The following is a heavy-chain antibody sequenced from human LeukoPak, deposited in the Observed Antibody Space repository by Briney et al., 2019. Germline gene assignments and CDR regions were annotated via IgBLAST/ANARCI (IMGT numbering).Heavy chain of an antibody. CDR3: AKDWHILTGRNCFDP. Sequence: ASVKVSCKASGYTFNTYGITWVRQAPGQGLEWMGWVTSYNGDTNYAQKFQGRVTMSTDTSTSTAYMELRSLRFDDTAIYYCAKDWHILTGRNCFDPWGQGTLVTVSS. D-gene: IGHD3-9*01. CDR1: GYTFNTYG. CDR2: VTSYNGDT. J-gene: IGHJ5*02. V-gene: IGHV1-18*01.